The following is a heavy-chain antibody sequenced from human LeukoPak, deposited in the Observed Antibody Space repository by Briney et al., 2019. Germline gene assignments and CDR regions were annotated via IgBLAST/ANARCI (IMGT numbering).Heavy chain of an antibody. CDR3: ARDDYYDSSGYYPFDC. J-gene: IGHJ4*02. CDR1: GYTFTSYG. V-gene: IGHV1-18*01. Sequence: ASVKVSCKASGYTFTSYGISWVRQAPGQGLEWMGWISAYNGNTNYAQKLQGRVTMTTDTSTSTAYMELRSLRSDDTAVYYCARDDYYDSSGYYPFDCWGQGTLVTVSS. CDR2: ISAYNGNT. D-gene: IGHD3-22*01.